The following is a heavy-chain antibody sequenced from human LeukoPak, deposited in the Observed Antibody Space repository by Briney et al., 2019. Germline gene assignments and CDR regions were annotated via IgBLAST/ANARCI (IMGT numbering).Heavy chain of an antibody. V-gene: IGHV1-3*01. CDR1: GYTFTSYA. Sequence: GASVKVSCKASGYTFTSYAMHWVRQAPGQRLEWMGWINAGNGNTKYSQRFQGRVTITRDTSASTAYMELSSLRSEDTAAYYCASFRITIFGVETGGPPPYNWFDPWGQGTQVTVSS. D-gene: IGHD3-3*01. J-gene: IGHJ5*02. CDR3: ASFRITIFGVETGGPPPYNWFDP. CDR2: INAGNGNT.